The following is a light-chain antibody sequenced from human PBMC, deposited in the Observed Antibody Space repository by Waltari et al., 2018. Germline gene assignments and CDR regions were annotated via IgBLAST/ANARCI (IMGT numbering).Light chain of an antibody. Sequence: EIVLTQPPGPLSSSPGERATLSCRASQSVSRTLAWYQQKPGRAPRLFLYGASTRATGIPERFSGSGSGTDFSLTIGRLGPEDFGVYYCQHYVRLPVTFGQGTKVEI. CDR3: QHYVRLPVT. CDR1: QSVSRT. CDR2: GAS. J-gene: IGKJ1*01. V-gene: IGKV3-20*01.